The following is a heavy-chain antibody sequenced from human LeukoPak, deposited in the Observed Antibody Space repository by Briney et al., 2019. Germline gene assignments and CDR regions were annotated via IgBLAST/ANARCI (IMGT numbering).Heavy chain of an antibody. V-gene: IGHV3-48*01. CDR1: GFTFSSNS. Sequence: GGSLRLSCAASGFTFSSNSMNWVRQAPGKGLEWVSYISSSSNTIYYADSVKGRFTISRDNAKNSLYLQLNSLRAADTAVYYCARRGSYSSGYYAYYFDYWGQGTLVTVSS. D-gene: IGHD6-19*01. CDR3: ARRGSYSSGYYAYYFDY. CDR2: ISSSSNTI. J-gene: IGHJ4*02.